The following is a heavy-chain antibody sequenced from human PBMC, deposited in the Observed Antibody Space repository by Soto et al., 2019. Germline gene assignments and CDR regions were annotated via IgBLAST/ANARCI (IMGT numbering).Heavy chain of an antibody. Sequence: GGSLRLSCAASGFTFSSYGMHWVRQAPGKGLEWVAVISYDGSNKYYADSVKGRFTISRDNSKNTLYLQMNSLRAEDTAVYYCAKDHSSSAFDYWGQGTLVTVSS. J-gene: IGHJ4*02. CDR1: GFTFSSYG. CDR3: AKDHSSSAFDY. V-gene: IGHV3-30*18. CDR2: ISYDGSNK. D-gene: IGHD6-6*01.